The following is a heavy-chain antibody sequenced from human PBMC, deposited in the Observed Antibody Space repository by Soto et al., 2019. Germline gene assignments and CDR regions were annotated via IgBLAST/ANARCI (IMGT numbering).Heavy chain of an antibody. D-gene: IGHD6-13*01. Sequence: SETLSLTCTVSGDSISSGGYYWSWIRQHPGKGLKWIGYIYYSGSTYYNPSLKSRVTISVDTSKNQFSLKLNSVTAADTAVYYCARGGGSPYHNHEFDFWGQGTLVTVSS. CDR2: IYYSGST. CDR1: GDSISSGGYY. CDR3: ARGGGSPYHNHEFDF. V-gene: IGHV4-31*03. J-gene: IGHJ4*02.